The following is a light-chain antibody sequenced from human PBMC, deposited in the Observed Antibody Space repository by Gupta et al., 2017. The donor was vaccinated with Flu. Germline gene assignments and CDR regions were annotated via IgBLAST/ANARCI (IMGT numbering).Light chain of an antibody. CDR1: SSDVGGYNY. Sequence: QSALSTPASVSGSPGQSITISCTGTSSDVGGYNYVSWYQQHPGIAPKLIIYEVTNRPSGVSNRFSGSKSVSTASLTISGLQAEDESDYFCSSYSSSGTLFVLGTGTKVTVL. J-gene: IGLJ1*01. V-gene: IGLV2-14*01. CDR2: EVT. CDR3: SSYSSSGTLFV.